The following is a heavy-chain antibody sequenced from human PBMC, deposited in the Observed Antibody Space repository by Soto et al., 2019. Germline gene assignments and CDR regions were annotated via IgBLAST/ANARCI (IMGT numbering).Heavy chain of an antibody. CDR2: ISYDGNTQ. V-gene: IGHV3-30-3*01. CDR3: AKVSRASRISTPDFDS. J-gene: IGHJ4*02. CDR1: GFIFNSYS. Sequence: QVQLVESGGGVVQPGTSLRLSCAASGFIFNSYSIHWVRQAPGKGLEWVAVISYDGNTQYYGDSLKGRFIVSRENSKNTAYVQMNDLRADDTAVYYWAKVSRASRISTPDFDSWGQGTLVTVSS.